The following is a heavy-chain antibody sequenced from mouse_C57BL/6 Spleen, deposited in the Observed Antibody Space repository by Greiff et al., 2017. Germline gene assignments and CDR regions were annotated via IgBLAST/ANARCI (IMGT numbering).Heavy chain of an antibody. CDR3: ASLYYYGSPLAMDY. CDR2: IHPNSGST. V-gene: IGHV1-64*01. D-gene: IGHD1-1*01. Sequence: QVQLKQPGAELVKPGASVKLSCKASGYTFTSYWMNWVKQRPGQGLEWIGMIHPNSGSTNYNEKFKSKATLTVDKSSSTAYMQLSSLTSEDSAVYYCASLYYYGSPLAMDYWGQGTSVTVSS. J-gene: IGHJ4*01. CDR1: GYTFTSYW.